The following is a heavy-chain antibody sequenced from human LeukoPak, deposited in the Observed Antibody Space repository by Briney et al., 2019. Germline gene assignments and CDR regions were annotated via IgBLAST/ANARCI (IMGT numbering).Heavy chain of an antibody. J-gene: IGHJ5*02. Sequence: ASVKVSCKASGYTFTGYDMHWVRQAPGQGLEWMGWINPDSGGTNYAQKFQGRVTLTRDTSITTAYMELTRLRSDDTAVYYCARAGQLVLSYNWFAPWGQGTLATVPS. CDR2: INPDSGGT. CDR3: ARAGQLVLSYNWFAP. CDR1: GYTFTGYD. V-gene: IGHV1-2*02. D-gene: IGHD6-6*01.